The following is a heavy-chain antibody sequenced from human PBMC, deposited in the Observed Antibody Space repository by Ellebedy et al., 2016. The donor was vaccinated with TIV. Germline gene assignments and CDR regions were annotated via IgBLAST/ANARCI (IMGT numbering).Heavy chain of an antibody. CDR2: FDPEDGQI. V-gene: IGHV1-24*01. J-gene: IGHJ3*01. D-gene: IGHD3-9*01. Sequence: ASVKVSCKVSGYTLTELSMHWVRQAPGKGLEWMGAFDPEDGQIIYAQKFQGRLNMSEDTPTDTAYMEVRSLRSEDTAMYYWATLVLTDSDAFDVWGQGTMVTVSS. CDR1: GYTLTELS. CDR3: ATLVLTDSDAFDV.